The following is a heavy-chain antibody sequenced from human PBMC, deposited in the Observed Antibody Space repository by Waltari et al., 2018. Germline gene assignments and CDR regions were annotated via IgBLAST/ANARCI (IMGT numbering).Heavy chain of an antibody. D-gene: IGHD1-1*01. J-gene: IGHJ3*01. CDR3: ARATNWVLEAFDL. CDR1: GFTVSSTY. V-gene: IGHV3-53*01. Sequence: ELQVVESGGGLIQPGASLRLSCAASGFTVSSTYMAWVRQAPGKGPEWVSVIFTSGSTYHADSVKGRFTISRDKSENTVHLQMKNLTAEDTALYYCARATNWVLEAFDLWGQGTMVTVSP. CDR2: IFTSGST.